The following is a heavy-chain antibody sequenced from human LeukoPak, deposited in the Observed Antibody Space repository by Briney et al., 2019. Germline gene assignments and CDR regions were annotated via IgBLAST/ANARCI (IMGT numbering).Heavy chain of an antibody. J-gene: IGHJ5*02. D-gene: IGHD5-18*01. CDR2: INHSGST. Sequence: SETLSLTCTVSGGSISSGSYYWSWIRQPAGKGLEWIGEINHSGSTNYNPSLKSRVTISVDTSKNQFSLKLSSVTAADTAVYYCARGGRYSYGFDPWGQGTLVTVSS. CDR3: ARGGRYSYGFDP. CDR1: GGSISSGSYY. V-gene: IGHV4-61*10.